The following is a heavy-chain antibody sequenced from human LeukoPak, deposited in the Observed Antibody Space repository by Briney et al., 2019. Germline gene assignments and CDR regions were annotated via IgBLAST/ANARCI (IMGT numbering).Heavy chain of an antibody. CDR1: GGSISSGGYS. D-gene: IGHD2-2*01. CDR2: IYQSGST. CDR3: ARGVYCSSTSCYEGNFDY. J-gene: IGHJ4*02. Sequence: SETLSLTCAVSGGSISSGGYSWSWIRQPPGKGLEWIGYIYQSGSTYYNPSLKSRVTISVDRSKNQFSLKLSSVTAADTAVYYCARGVYCSSTSCYEGNFDYWGQGTLVTVSS. V-gene: IGHV4-30-2*01.